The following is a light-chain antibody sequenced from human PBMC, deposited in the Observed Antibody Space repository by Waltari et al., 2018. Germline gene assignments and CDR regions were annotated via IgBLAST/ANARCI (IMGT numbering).Light chain of an antibody. CDR3: TLKRGSNTVV. CDR2: DVT. CDR1: SSDIDFYNY. Sequence: QSALTQPASVSGSPGQSITISCTGASSDIDFYNYVCWDQQHPGKAPKFSLYDVTNRPSGVSTLCSGSKSGTGASLTICGLRAEDEAEYYCTLKRGSNTVVFGGGTKLTVL. J-gene: IGLJ2*01. V-gene: IGLV2-14*01.